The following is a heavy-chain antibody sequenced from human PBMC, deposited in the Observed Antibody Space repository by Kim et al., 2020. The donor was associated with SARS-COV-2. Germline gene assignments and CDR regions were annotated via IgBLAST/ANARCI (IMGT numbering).Heavy chain of an antibody. Sequence: VKGRFTISRDNAEHSLYLQMNSLGAEDTAIYYCARDSLPTSYCSGSSCYSYWGQGTLVTVSS. V-gene: IGHV3-11*04. D-gene: IGHD2-15*01. CDR3: ARDSLPTSYCSGSSCYSY. J-gene: IGHJ4*02.